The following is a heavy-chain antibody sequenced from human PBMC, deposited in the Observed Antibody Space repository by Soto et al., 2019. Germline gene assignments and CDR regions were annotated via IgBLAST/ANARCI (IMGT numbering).Heavy chain of an antibody. V-gene: IGHV3-30*18. Sequence: PGGSLRLSCAASGFTFSSYGMHWVRQAPGKGLELVGVRSYDGSNKSHADSAKSRLIITRVNSKNTLYLQMNSLRAEDTAVYYCAKDSRYYDFWSGYWNYWGQGTLVTVSS. CDR3: AKDSRYYDFWSGYWNY. D-gene: IGHD3-3*01. CDR1: GFTFSSYG. CDR2: RSYDGSNK. J-gene: IGHJ4*02.